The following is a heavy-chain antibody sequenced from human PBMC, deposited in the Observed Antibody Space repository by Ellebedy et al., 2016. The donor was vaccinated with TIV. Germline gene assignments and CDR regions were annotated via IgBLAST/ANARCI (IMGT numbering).Heavy chain of an antibody. CDR2: IGGNGAWK. J-gene: IGHJ6*02. D-gene: IGHD6-19*01. Sequence: GESLKISXAASGFTFSSFAMNWVRQAPGKGLEWVSAIGGNGAWKYYANSVKGRFTISRDSSQNTVYLQMNSLRAEDTAVYYCARDKVASSVAGIGSYYAMDVWGQGTTVTVSS. V-gene: IGHV3-23*01. CDR1: GFTFSSFA. CDR3: ARDKVASSVAGIGSYYAMDV.